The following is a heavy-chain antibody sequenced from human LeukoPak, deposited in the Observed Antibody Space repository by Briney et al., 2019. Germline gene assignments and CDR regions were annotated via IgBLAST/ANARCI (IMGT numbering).Heavy chain of an antibody. CDR2: ISSSSSYI. Sequence: GGSLRLSCAASGFTFSSYSMNWVRQAPGKGLEWVSSISSSSSYIYYADSVKGRFTISRDNAKNSLYLQMNSLRAEDTAVYYCAKDQGGISYFDYWGQGTLVTVSS. CDR3: AKDQGGISYFDY. V-gene: IGHV3-21*01. J-gene: IGHJ4*02. CDR1: GFTFSSYS. D-gene: IGHD1-26*01.